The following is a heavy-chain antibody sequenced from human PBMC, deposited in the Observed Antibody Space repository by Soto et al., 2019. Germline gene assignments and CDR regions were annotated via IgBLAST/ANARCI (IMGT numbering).Heavy chain of an antibody. CDR1: GGSISSYY. D-gene: IGHD6-19*01. Sequence: SETLSLTCTVSGGSISSYYWSWIRQPPGKGLEWIGYIYYSGSTNYNPSLKSRVTISVDTSKNQFSLKLSSVTAADTAVYYCARGGQWLARDYYYGMDVWGQGTTVTVSS. CDR3: ARGGQWLARDYYYGMDV. V-gene: IGHV4-59*01. CDR2: IYYSGST. J-gene: IGHJ6*02.